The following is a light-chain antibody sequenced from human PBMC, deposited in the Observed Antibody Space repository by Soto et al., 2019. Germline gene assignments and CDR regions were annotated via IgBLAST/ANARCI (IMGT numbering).Light chain of an antibody. V-gene: IGKV1-39*01. CDR2: AAS. J-gene: IGKJ2*01. CDR1: QSISNY. CDR3: QQSYSVPLT. Sequence: DIQMTQSPSSLSASVGDRVTITCRASQSISNYLNWYQQKPGKAPKLLIYAASSLQSGVPSRLSGCGSGTDFTLTISSLQPEDSATYYCQQSYSVPLTFGQGTKLEIK.